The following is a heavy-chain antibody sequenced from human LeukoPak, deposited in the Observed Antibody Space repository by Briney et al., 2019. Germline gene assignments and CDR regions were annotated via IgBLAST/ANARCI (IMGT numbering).Heavy chain of an antibody. CDR1: GGSFSGYY. D-gene: IGHD6-13*01. V-gene: IGHV4-34*01. J-gene: IGHJ6*02. CDR3: ARGEAAAGFLDV. Sequence: PSETLSLTCAVYGGSFSGYYWSWIRQPPGKGLEWIGEINHSGSTNYNPSLKSRVTISVDTSKNQFSLKLSSVTAADTAVYYCARGEAAAGFLDVWGQGTTVTVSS. CDR2: INHSGST.